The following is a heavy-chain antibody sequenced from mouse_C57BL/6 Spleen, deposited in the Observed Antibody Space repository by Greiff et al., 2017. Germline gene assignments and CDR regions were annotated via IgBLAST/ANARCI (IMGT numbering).Heavy chain of an antibody. D-gene: IGHD4-1*01. CDR3: ARELETGTFAY. V-gene: IGHV1-52*01. Sequence: VQLQQPGAELVRPGSSVKLSCKASGYTFTSYWMHWVKQRPIQGLEWIGNIDPSDSETHYNQKFKDKATLTVDKSSSTAYMQLSSLTSEDSAVYYCARELETGTFAYWGQGTLVTVSA. CDR1: GYTFTSYW. CDR2: IDPSDSET. J-gene: IGHJ3*01.